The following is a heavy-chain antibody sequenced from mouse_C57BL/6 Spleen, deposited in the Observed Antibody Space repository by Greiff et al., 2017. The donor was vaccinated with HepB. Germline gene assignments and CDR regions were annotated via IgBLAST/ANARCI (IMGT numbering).Heavy chain of an antibody. J-gene: IGHJ1*03. CDR3: ARIYYGSSPHWYFDV. V-gene: IGHV1-52*01. CDR1: GYTFTSYW. D-gene: IGHD1-1*01. Sequence: VQLQQPGAELVRPGSSVKLSCKASGYTFTSYWMHWVKQRPIQGLEWIGNIDPSDSETHYNQKFKDKATLTVDKSSSTAYMQLSSLTSEDSAVYYCARIYYGSSPHWYFDVWGTGTTVTVSS. CDR2: IDPSDSET.